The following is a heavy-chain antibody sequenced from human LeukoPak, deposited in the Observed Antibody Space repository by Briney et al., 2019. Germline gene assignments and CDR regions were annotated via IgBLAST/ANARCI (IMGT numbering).Heavy chain of an antibody. Sequence: GGSLRLSSAASGFTVRGTFMSWVRPAPGKGLERDSIIYSDDSRYSADSVKGRFTISRDNSKNSLYLQMNILRAEDTAVYYCARSDYTSGWYFYYWGQGTLVTVSS. V-gene: IGHV3-53*01. CDR3: ARSDYTSGWYFYY. J-gene: IGHJ4*02. CDR2: IYSDDSR. D-gene: IGHD6-19*01. CDR1: GFTVRGTF.